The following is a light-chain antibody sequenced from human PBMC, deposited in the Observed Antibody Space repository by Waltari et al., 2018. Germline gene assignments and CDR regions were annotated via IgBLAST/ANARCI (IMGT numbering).Light chain of an antibody. V-gene: IGLV2-14*01. CDR2: EVS. J-gene: IGLJ2*01. CDR1: SSDIGGYNY. Sequence: QSALTQPASVSGSPGQSITISCIGTSSDIGGYNYVSWYQQHPGKVPKLLIYEVSNRPSGVANRFSGSRSGNTASLTISGLQAEDEADYYCSSFASNRDVRFGGGTKLTVL. CDR3: SSFASNRDVR.